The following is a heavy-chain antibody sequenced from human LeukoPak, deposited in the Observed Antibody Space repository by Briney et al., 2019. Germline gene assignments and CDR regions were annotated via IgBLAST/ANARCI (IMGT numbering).Heavy chain of an antibody. CDR1: GFTFSEFW. V-gene: IGHV3-7*01. Sequence: GGSLRLSCAASGFTFSEFWMTWACQAPGKGLEWVANIKQDGSEKYYVDCVRGRFTISRDNAKNSLYLQMNSLRAEDTAIYYCARDPYNGNYGDSYYYYMDVWGKGTTVTISS. J-gene: IGHJ6*03. CDR3: ARDPYNGNYGDSYYYYMDV. D-gene: IGHD1-26*01. CDR2: IKQDGSEK.